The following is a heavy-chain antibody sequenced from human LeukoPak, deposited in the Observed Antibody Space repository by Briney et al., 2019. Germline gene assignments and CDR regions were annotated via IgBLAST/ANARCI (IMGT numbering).Heavy chain of an antibody. CDR3: ARDQSGIVGPSGFDY. J-gene: IGHJ4*02. D-gene: IGHD1-26*01. Sequence: ASVKVSCKASGYTFTSYYIHWVRQAPGQGLEWMGVINPSGGSTSYAQKFQGRVTMTRDTSTSTVYMELSSLRSEDTAVYYCARDQSGIVGPSGFDYWGQGTLVTVSS. CDR2: INPSGGST. CDR1: GYTFTSYY. V-gene: IGHV1-46*01.